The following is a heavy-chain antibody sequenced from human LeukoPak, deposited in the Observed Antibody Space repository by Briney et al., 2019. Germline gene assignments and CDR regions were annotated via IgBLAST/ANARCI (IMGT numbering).Heavy chain of an antibody. CDR2: INPSGGST. V-gene: IGHV1-46*01. J-gene: IGHJ5*02. D-gene: IGHD2-15*01. CDR1: GYIFTSYY. CDR3: ARDSPPFYCSGGSCYSAWFDP. Sequence: ASVKVSCKASGYIFTSYYMHWVRQAPGQGLEWMGIINPSGGSTSYAQKFQGRVTMTRDMSTSTVYMELSSLRSEDTAVYYCARDSPPFYCSGGSCYSAWFDPWGQGTLVTVSS.